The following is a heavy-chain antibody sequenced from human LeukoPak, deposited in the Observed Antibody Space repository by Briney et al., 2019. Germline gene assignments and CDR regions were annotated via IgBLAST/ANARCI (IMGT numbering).Heavy chain of an antibody. D-gene: IGHD6-13*01. CDR1: GGSFSGYY. J-gene: IGHJ3*02. CDR3: ARGKASSSWYAPLAFDI. CDR2: INHSGST. V-gene: IGHV4-34*01. Sequence: SETLSLTCAVYGGSFSGYYWSWIRQPPGRGLEWIGEINHSGSTNYNPSLKSRVTISVDTSKNQFSLKLSSVTAADTAVYYCARGKASSSWYAPLAFDIWGQGTMVTVSS.